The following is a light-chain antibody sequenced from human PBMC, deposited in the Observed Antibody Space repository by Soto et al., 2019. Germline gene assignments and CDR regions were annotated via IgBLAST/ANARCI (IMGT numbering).Light chain of an antibody. Sequence: EIVLTQSPGTLSLSPGERATLSCRASQSVTSNYLAWYQQKPGQAPRLLIFGASSRPTDIPDRFSGSGSGTDFTLTISRLEPEDFAVYYCQQYVSSPSTFGQGNKLEIK. CDR3: QQYVSSPST. CDR1: QSVTSNY. J-gene: IGKJ2*02. V-gene: IGKV3-20*01. CDR2: GAS.